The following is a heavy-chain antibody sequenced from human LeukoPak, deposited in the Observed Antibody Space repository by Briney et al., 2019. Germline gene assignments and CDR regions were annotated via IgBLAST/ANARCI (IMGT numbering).Heavy chain of an antibody. Sequence: SETLSLTCVVSGGSISSGNWWSWVRQSPEKGLEWIGKIYRDGNTNYNPSLKSRATISVDTSNNQFSLKLTSVTAADTAMYYCGRNGAYCIDYWGQGTLVTVSS. CDR2: IYRDGNT. CDR1: GGSISSGNW. J-gene: IGHJ4*02. CDR3: GRNGAYCIDY. D-gene: IGHD2-8*01. V-gene: IGHV4-4*02.